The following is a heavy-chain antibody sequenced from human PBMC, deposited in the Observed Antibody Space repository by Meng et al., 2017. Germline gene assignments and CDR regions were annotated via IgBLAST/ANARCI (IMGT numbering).Heavy chain of an antibody. Sequence: GGSLRLSCAASGFTFSSYAMSWVRQAPGKGLEWVSTISGSGGSTYYADSVKGRFTISRENSKNTLYLQMNSLRAEDTAVYYCAAYCGGDCLGWWNAFDIWGQGTMVTVSS. CDR3: AAYCGGDCLGWWNAFDI. CDR1: GFTFSSYA. CDR2: ISGSGGST. D-gene: IGHD2-21*02. V-gene: IGHV3-23*01. J-gene: IGHJ3*02.